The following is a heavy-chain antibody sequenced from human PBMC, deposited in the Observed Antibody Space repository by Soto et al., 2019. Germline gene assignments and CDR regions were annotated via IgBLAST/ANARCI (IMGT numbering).Heavy chain of an antibody. Sequence: GGSLRLSCAASGFTFSSYGMHWVRQAPGKGLEWVAVISYDGSNKYYVDSVKGRFTISRDNSKNTLYLQMNSLRAEDTAVYYCAKDQNSWYLYYGMDVWGQGTTVTVSS. D-gene: IGHD6-13*01. CDR3: AKDQNSWYLYYGMDV. V-gene: IGHV3-30*18. J-gene: IGHJ6*02. CDR1: GFTFSSYG. CDR2: ISYDGSNK.